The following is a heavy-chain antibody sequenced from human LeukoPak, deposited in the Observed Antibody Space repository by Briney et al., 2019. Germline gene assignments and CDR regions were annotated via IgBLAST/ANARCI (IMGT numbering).Heavy chain of an antibody. CDR2: INHRVST. CDR3: ASDRGSGSWYGRDY. J-gene: IGHJ4*02. V-gene: IGHV4-34*01. CDR1: GGSLSGDY. Sequence: PESLSLTCAVHGGSLSGDYWSWIRHPPGEGLGWVGEINHRVSTNYNPSLKRRVTIAVDTSKIQFSLKLRSVTAADAALYSCASDRGSGSWYGRDYWGQGTLVTVSS. D-gene: IGHD6-13*01.